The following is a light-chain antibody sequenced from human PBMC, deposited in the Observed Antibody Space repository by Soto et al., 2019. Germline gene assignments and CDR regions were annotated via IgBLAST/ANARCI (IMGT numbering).Light chain of an antibody. CDR1: SSDVGAYGY. V-gene: IGLV2-14*01. J-gene: IGLJ2*01. CDR2: EVS. CDR3: SSYTTSSTVV. Sequence: QSALTQPASVSGSLGQSITISCTGTSSDVGAYGYVSWYQQHPGKAPKLMIYEVSYRPSGVSNRFSGSKSGNAASLTISGLQAEDEADYYCSSYTTSSTVVFGGGTKLTVL.